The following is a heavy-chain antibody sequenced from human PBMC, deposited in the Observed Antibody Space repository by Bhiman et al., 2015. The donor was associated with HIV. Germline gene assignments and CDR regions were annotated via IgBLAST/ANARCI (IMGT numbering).Heavy chain of an antibody. CDR2: ISDDESDK. Sequence: VQLVESGGGLVKPGGSLRLSCAVSGFTFSSYAMHWVRQAPGKGLEWVAFISDDESDKHYADSVKGRFNISRDTAKKMMYLQMNSLRGEDTAVYYCARGRYFNYASVSAPPNYWGQGTLVTVSS. CDR1: GFTFSSYA. J-gene: IGHJ4*02. V-gene: IGHV3-30*04. D-gene: IGHD3-9*01. CDR3: ARGRYFNYASVSAPPNY.